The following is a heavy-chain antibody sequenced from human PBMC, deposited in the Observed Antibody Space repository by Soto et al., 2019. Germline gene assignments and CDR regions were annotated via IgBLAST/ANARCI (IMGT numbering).Heavy chain of an antibody. Sequence: GGSLRLSCAASGVTFSSHAMHWVRQAPGKGLEWVAVISYDGSKKYYADSVKGRFTISRDNSKNTLSLQMNSLRNEDTAVYYCASGSSTQEGWFDPWGQGTLVTVSS. CDR1: GVTFSSHA. V-gene: IGHV3-30-3*01. CDR2: ISYDGSKK. CDR3: ASGSSTQEGWFDP. J-gene: IGHJ5*02. D-gene: IGHD2-2*01.